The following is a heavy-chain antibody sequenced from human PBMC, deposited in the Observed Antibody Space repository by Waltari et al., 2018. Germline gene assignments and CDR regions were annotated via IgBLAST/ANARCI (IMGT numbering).Heavy chain of an antibody. J-gene: IGHJ4*02. D-gene: IGHD6-19*01. CDR2: ISSSSSTG. CDR1: GFTFSSYS. V-gene: IGHV3-48*04. CDR3: ARDPEGGWSIEHDY. Sequence: VQLVESGGGLVQPGGSLRLSCAASGFTFSSYSMNWVRQAPGKGLEWVSYISSSSSTGYYADSVKGRFTNSRDHAKNALYLQMNSLRAEDTAVYYCARDPEGGWSIEHDYWGQGTLVTVSS.